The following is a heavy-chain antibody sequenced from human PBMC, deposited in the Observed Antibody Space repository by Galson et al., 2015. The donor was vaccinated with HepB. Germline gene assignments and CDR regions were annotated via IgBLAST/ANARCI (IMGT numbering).Heavy chain of an antibody. CDR2: ISNTASTI. CDR3: ARVPRFLKWLNGDWFDP. V-gene: IGHV3-48*03. D-gene: IGHD3-3*01. Sequence: SLRLSCAASGFTFSSYSMSWVRQAPGKGLEWVSYISNTASTIYYADSVKGRFTMTRDNANSSVDLQMNNLRAEDTAVYYCARVPRFLKWLNGDWFDPWGQGTLLTVSS. J-gene: IGHJ5*02. CDR1: GFTFSSYS.